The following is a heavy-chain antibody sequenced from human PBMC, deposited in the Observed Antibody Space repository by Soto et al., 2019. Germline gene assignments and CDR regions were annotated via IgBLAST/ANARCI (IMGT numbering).Heavy chain of an antibody. CDR1: GYTFTSYG. Sequence: GASVKVSCKASGYTFTSYGISWVRQAPGQGLEWMGWISAYNGNTNYAQKLQGRVTMTTDTSASTAYMELRSLRSDDTAVYYCARVEATTVTTFRSSDYWGQGTLVTVSS. V-gene: IGHV1-18*01. J-gene: IGHJ4*02. D-gene: IGHD4-17*01. CDR3: ARVEATTVTTFRSSDY. CDR2: ISAYNGNT.